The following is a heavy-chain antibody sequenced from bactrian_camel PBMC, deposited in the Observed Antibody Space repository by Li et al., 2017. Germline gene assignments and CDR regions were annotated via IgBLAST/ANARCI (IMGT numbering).Heavy chain of an antibody. J-gene: IGHJ4*01. CDR2: IYSDESYT. V-gene: IGHV3-2*01. CDR1: GFTFSTNY. D-gene: IGHD7*01. Sequence: HVQLVESGGGLVQPGGSLRLSCAASGFTFSTNYMSWVRQAPGKGLEWVSNIYSDESYTYYADSVKGRSFISRDNAKNTVYLQMNSLKSEDTAVYYCVTIGWWTPGDNWGQGTQVTVSS. CDR3: VTIGWWTPGDN.